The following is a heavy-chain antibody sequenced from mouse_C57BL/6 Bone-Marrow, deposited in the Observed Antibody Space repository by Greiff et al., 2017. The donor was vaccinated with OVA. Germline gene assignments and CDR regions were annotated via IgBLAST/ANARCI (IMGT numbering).Heavy chain of an antibody. CDR1: GYAFSSYW. J-gene: IGHJ1*03. CDR3: ARGGTVVAGSYWYFDV. D-gene: IGHD1-1*01. CDR2: IYPGDGDT. V-gene: IGHV1-80*01. Sequence: QVQLQQSGAELVKPGASVKISCKASGYAFSSYWMNWVKQRPGKGLEWIGQIYPGDGDTNYNGKFKGKATLTADKSSSTAYMQLSSLTSEDSAVYFCARGGTVVAGSYWYFDVWCTGTTVTVSS.